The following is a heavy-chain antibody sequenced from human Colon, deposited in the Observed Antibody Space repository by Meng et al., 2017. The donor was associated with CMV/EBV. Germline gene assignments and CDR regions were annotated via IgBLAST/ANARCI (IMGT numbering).Heavy chain of an antibody. CDR1: GFGFSGYW. D-gene: IGHD3-3*01. Sequence: GGSLRLSCAASGFGFSGYWMHWARQAPGKGLVWISRINNDGTNTIYADSVKGRFTISRDNAKNTLYLQMNTLRAEDTAVYYCVRENGVDASRGNRFDPWGQGTLVTVS. J-gene: IGHJ5*02. CDR3: VRENGVDASRGNRFDP. V-gene: IGHV3-74*01. CDR2: INNDGTNT.